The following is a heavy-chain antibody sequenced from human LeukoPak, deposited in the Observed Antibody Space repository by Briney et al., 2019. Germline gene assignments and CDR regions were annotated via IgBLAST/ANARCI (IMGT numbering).Heavy chain of an antibody. Sequence: ASVKVSCKASGGTFSSYAISWVRQAPGQGLEWMGRIIPTFGTANYAQKFQGRVTITTDESTSTAYMELSSLRSEDTAVYYCAREKTSGYSSSYFDYWGQGTLVTVSS. D-gene: IGHD5-18*01. CDR3: AREKTSGYSSSYFDY. V-gene: IGHV1-69*05. CDR2: IIPTFGTA. J-gene: IGHJ4*02. CDR1: GGTFSSYA.